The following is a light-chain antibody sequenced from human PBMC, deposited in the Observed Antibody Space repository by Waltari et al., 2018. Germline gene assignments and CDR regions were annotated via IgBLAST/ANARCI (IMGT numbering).Light chain of an antibody. J-gene: IGKJ4*01. Sequence: EIVLTQSPAILSFSPGERATLSCRASQIVGTYLAWYPQRPGQSPRLLSYDASYKATGIPARFSGSGSETDFTLTISSLQPEDFAVYYCQQRRNWPLTFGGGTRVQI. CDR2: DAS. CDR1: QIVGTY. CDR3: QQRRNWPLT. V-gene: IGKV3-11*01.